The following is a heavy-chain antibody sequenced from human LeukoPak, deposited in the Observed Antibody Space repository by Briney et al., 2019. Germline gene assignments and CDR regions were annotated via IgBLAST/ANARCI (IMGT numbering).Heavy chain of an antibody. V-gene: IGHV4-38-2*02. J-gene: IGHJ4*02. CDR2: IYHSGST. CDR3: ARGERGTMVRGVIIGPHYFDY. D-gene: IGHD3-10*01. CDR1: GYSTSSGYY. Sequence: PSETLSLTCTVSGYSTSSGYYWGWIRQPPGKGLEWIGSIYHSGSTYYNPSLKSRVTISVDTSKNQFSLKLSSVTAAGTAVYYCARGERGTMVRGVIIGPHYFDYWGQGTLVTVSS.